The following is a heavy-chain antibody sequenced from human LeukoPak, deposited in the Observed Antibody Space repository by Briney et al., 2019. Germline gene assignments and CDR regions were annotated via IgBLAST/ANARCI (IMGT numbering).Heavy chain of an antibody. V-gene: IGHV1-69*04. CDR3: AREPMVTTYGLDV. J-gene: IGHJ6*01. Sequence: ASVKVSCKASGGTFSNYAINWVRQAPGQGLEWMGRIIPILDIANYAQKFQGRVTITADKSATTAYMELSSLRSEYTAVYYCAREPMVTTYGLDVWGQGTTVTVSS. CDR2: IIPILDIA. D-gene: IGHD4-17*01. CDR1: GGTFSNYA.